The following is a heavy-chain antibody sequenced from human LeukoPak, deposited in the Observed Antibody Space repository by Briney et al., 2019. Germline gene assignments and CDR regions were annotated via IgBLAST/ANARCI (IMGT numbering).Heavy chain of an antibody. J-gene: IGHJ4*02. CDR1: GFTFSSYA. D-gene: IGHD4-17*01. CDR2: ISGSGGST. CDR3: AKKGDYASYFDY. Sequence: GGSLRLSCPASGFTFSSYAMSWVRQAPGKGLEWVSAISGSGGSTHYADSVKGRFTISRDDSKNTLYLQMNSLRAEDTAVYYCAKKGDYASYFDYWGQGTLVTVSS. V-gene: IGHV3-23*01.